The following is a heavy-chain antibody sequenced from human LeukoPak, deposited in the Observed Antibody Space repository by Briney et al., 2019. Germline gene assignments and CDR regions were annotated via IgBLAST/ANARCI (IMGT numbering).Heavy chain of an antibody. CDR1: GGSLSGYY. D-gene: IGHD2-8*02. J-gene: IGHJ3*02. CDR2: INHSGST. Sequence: SETLSLTCGVYGGSLSGYYWIWIRQPPGKGLEWIGEINHSGSTTYNPSLQSRVALSVDTSRNQVSLKLTSLTDGDTAVYFCARSLLWPTGTFDIWGQGTVVAVPS. V-gene: IGHV4-34*01. CDR3: ARSLLWPTGTFDI.